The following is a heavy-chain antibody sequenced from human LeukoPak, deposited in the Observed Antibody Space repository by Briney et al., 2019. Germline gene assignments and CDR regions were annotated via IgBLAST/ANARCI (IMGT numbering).Heavy chain of an antibody. CDR1: GFTFNTYG. CDR2: INWNGGST. V-gene: IGHV3-20*04. J-gene: IGHJ4*02. CDR3: ARGSYYDTSGHYAF. D-gene: IGHD3-22*01. Sequence: GGSLRLSCAASGFTFNTYGMHWVRQAPGKGLEWVSGINWNGGSTGYADSLKGRFTISRDNANNSLYLQMNSLRVEDTALYCCARGSYYDTSGHYAFWGQGTLVTVSS.